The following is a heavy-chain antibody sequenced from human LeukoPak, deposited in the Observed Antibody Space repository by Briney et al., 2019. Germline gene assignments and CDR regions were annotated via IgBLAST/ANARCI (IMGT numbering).Heavy chain of an antibody. J-gene: IGHJ6*03. CDR2: IYYSGST. Sequence: ETLSLTCAVYGGSFSGYYWSWIRQPPGKGLEWIGYIYYSGSTNYNPSLKSRVTISVDTSKNQFSLKLSSVTAADTAVYYCARDLLSSGWHGYYYYMDVWGKGTTVTVSS. D-gene: IGHD6-19*01. CDR1: GGSFSGYY. CDR3: ARDLLSSGWHGYYYYMDV. V-gene: IGHV4-59*01.